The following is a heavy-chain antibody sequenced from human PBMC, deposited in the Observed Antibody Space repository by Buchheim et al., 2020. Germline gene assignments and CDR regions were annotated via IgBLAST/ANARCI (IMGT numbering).Heavy chain of an antibody. Sequence: QVTLRESGPALVKPTQTLTLTCTFSGFSLSTSGMCVSWIRQPPGKALEWLALIDWDDDKYYSTSLKTRITISKDTSKNQVVLTMTNMDPVDTATYYCARINGGYSYGYQAGMDVWGQGTT. CDR2: IDWDDDK. CDR1: GFSLSTSGMC. V-gene: IGHV2-70*01. D-gene: IGHD5-18*01. J-gene: IGHJ6*02. CDR3: ARINGGYSYGYQAGMDV.